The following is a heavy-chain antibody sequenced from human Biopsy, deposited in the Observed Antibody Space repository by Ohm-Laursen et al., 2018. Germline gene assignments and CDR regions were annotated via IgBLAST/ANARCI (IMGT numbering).Heavy chain of an antibody. J-gene: IGHJ3*02. V-gene: IGHV4-4*07. CDR3: ARGTGRYYVYGAFDI. D-gene: IGHD1-26*01. Sequence: SQTLSLTCLVSGDSINNYYWSWIRQPAGKGLEWIGRIYTSGSPNCNLSLESRVTMSVDTSKNQFSLNLRSVTAADTAVYYCARGTGRYYVYGAFDIWGQGTVVTVSS. CDR2: IYTSGSP. CDR1: GDSINNYY.